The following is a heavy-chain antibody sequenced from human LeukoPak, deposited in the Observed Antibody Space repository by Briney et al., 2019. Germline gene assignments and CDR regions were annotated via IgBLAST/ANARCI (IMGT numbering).Heavy chain of an antibody. V-gene: IGHV4-34*01. Sequence: SETLSLTCAVYGGSFSGYYWSWIRQPPGKGLEWIGEINHSGSTNYNLSLKSRVTISVDTSKNQFSLKLSSVTAADTAVYYCASRPVLRFLEWLFGPDYWGQGTLVTVSS. D-gene: IGHD3-3*01. CDR2: INHSGST. CDR1: GGSFSGYY. CDR3: ASRPVLRFLEWLFGPDY. J-gene: IGHJ4*02.